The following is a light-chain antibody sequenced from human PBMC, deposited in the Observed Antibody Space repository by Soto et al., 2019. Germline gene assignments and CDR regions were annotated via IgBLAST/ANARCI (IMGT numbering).Light chain of an antibody. CDR2: GAS. CDR1: QSVRSN. J-gene: IGKJ5*01. V-gene: IGKV3-15*01. CDR3: QQYSSSPRT. Sequence: EIVMTQSPATLSVSPGERATLSCRASQSVRSNLAWYQQKPGQAPRLLIYGASTRATGIPARFSGSGSGTEFTLTISRLEPEDFAVYHCQQYSSSPRTFGQGTRLEIK.